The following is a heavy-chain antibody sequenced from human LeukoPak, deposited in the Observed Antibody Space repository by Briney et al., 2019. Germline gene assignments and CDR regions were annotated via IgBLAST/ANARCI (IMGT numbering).Heavy chain of an antibody. V-gene: IGHV4-38-2*02. CDR3: ARPLYSGSTEGAFDI. CDR1: GYSISSSYY. D-gene: IGHD1-26*01. Sequence: PSETLSLTCTVSGYSISSSYYWGWIRQPPGKGLEWIGSIYYSGSTYYNPSLKSRVTISVDTSKNQFSLKLSSVTAADTAVYYCARPLYSGSTEGAFDIWGQGTMVTVSS. J-gene: IGHJ3*02. CDR2: IYYSGST.